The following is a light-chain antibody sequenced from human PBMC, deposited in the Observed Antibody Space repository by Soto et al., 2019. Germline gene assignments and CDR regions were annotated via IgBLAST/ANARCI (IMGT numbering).Light chain of an antibody. J-gene: IGLJ1*01. CDR3: SSQTSSSTL. CDR1: SSDVGGYNY. Sequence: QSALTQPASVSGSPGQSITISCTGTSSDVGGYNYVSWYQQHPGKAPKLIIYDVSNRPSGVSNRFSGSKSGNTASLTISGRQAEDEADYYCSSQTSSSTLFGTGTKLTVL. CDR2: DVS. V-gene: IGLV2-14*01.